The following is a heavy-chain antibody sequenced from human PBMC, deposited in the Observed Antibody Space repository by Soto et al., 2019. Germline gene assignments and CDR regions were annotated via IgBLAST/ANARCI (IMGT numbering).Heavy chain of an antibody. V-gene: IGHV3-11*06. CDR2: ISPGSRYP. CDR3: VRGGGGGLFDP. J-gene: IGHJ5*02. Sequence: PGGSLRLPSAGFGVPIGYSYRSLIRQAPGKGLEWLSYISPGSRYPAYADSVKGRFTISRDNAKRSLYLQMMSLTAEDTAIYYCVRGGGGGLFDPWGQGTMVTVSS. D-gene: IGHD2-15*01. CDR1: GVPIGYSY.